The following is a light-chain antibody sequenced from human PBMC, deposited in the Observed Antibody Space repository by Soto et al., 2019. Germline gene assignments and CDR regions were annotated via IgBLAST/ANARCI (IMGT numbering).Light chain of an antibody. CDR1: QSISRW. Sequence: DIQMTQSPSTLSASVGDRVTITCRASQSISRWLVWYQQKPGKAPKFLIYDASRLESGVPSRFSGGGSGTEFTLTISSLQPDDFATYYCQQYDSYPITFGQGTQLEIK. CDR3: QQYDSYPIT. V-gene: IGKV1-5*01. J-gene: IGKJ5*01. CDR2: DAS.